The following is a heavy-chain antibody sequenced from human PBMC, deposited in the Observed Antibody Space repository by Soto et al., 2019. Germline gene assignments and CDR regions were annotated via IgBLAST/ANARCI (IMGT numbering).Heavy chain of an antibody. CDR3: AKDLVLRYFDWLPQYFDY. CDR2: ISGSGGST. CDR1: RFTFSTYA. J-gene: IGHJ4*02. V-gene: IGHV3-23*01. Sequence: EVQLLESGGGLVQPGGSLRISCAASRFTFSTYAMSWVRQAPGKGLEWVSAISGSGGSTYYADSVKGRFTISRDNSKNTLYLQMNSLRAEDTAVYYCAKDLVLRYFDWLPQYFDYWGQGTLVTVSS. D-gene: IGHD3-9*01.